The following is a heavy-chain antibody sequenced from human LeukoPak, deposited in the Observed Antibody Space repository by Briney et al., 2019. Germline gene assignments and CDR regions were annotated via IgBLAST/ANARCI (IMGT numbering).Heavy chain of an antibody. CDR3: ASTACSGGSCYSDY. Sequence: SVKVSCKASGYTFTSYGISWVRQAPGQGLEWMGWISAYNGNTNYAQKLQGRVTMTTDTSTSTAYMELRSLRSDDTAVYYCASTACSGGSCYSDYWGQGTLVTVSS. V-gene: IGHV1-18*01. D-gene: IGHD2-15*01. J-gene: IGHJ4*02. CDR1: GYTFTSYG. CDR2: ISAYNGNT.